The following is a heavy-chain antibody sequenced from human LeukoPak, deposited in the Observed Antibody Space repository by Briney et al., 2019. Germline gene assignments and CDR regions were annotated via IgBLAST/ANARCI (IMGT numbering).Heavy chain of an antibody. Sequence: PSETLSLTCAVYGGSFSGYYWSWIRQHPGKGLEWIGYIYYSGSTYYNPSLKSRVTISVDTSKNQFSLKLSSVTAADTAVYYCARSPPQYDILTGSAIGTFDYWGQGTLVTVSS. J-gene: IGHJ4*02. V-gene: IGHV4-31*11. CDR3: ARSPPQYDILTGSAIGTFDY. D-gene: IGHD3-9*01. CDR1: GGSFSGYY. CDR2: IYYSGST.